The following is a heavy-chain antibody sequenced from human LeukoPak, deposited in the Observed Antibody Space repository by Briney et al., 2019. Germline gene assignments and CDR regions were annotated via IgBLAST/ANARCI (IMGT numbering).Heavy chain of an antibody. D-gene: IGHD6-6*01. J-gene: IGHJ4*02. CDR1: GYTFTSYD. V-gene: IGHV1-8*01. CDR2: MNPNSGNT. CDR3: ARIPPIAARPWDDY. Sequence: GASVKVSCKASGYTFTSYDINWVRQATGQGLEWMGWMNPNSGNTGYAQKFQGRVTMTRNTSISTAYMELSSLRSEDTAVYYCARIPPIAARPWDDYWGQGTLVTVSS.